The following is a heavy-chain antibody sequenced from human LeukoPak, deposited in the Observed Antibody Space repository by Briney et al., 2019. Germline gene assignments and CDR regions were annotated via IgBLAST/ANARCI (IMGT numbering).Heavy chain of an antibody. Sequence: GGSLKISCTGSGYSFTNYWIAWVRQIPGKGLELMGIIYPGDSETTYSPSFQGQVTISADKSNTTTFLQWSSLKASDTAMYYCARGRGYCTSSSCFDFDYWGQGTLVTVSS. CDR3: ARGRGYCTSSSCFDFDY. J-gene: IGHJ4*02. D-gene: IGHD2-2*01. CDR1: GYSFTNYW. V-gene: IGHV5-51*01. CDR2: IYPGDSET.